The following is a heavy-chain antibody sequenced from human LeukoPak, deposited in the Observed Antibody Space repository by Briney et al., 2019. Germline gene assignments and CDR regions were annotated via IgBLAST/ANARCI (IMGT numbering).Heavy chain of an antibody. Sequence: VASVKVSCKASGYTFTSYDINWVRQATGQGLEWMGWMNPNSGNTGYAQKFQGRVTMTEDTSTDTAYMELRSLRSDDTAVYFCATALDWTVGKPFALWGRGTLVIVSS. CDR3: ATALDWTVGKPFAL. D-gene: IGHD3-9*01. CDR2: MNPNSGNT. J-gene: IGHJ2*01. CDR1: GYTFTSYD. V-gene: IGHV1-8*01.